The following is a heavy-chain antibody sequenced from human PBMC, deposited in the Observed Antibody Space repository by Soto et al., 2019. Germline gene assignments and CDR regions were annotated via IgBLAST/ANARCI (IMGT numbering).Heavy chain of an antibody. V-gene: IGHV1-3*03. J-gene: IGHJ4*02. CDR3: ARGEAAGNLFY. Sequence: GASVKVSCKASGYAFTIYAMHWGRQAPGQRLEWMGWINAGNGNTKYSQKFQGRVTITRDTSASTAYMELGSLRAEDMAVYYCARGEAAGNLFYWGQGTLVTVSS. CDR2: INAGNGNT. D-gene: IGHD6-13*01. CDR1: GYAFTIYA.